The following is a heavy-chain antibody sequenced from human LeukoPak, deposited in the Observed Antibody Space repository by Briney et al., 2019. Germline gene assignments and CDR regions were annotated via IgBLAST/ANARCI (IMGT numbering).Heavy chain of an antibody. CDR2: ISSISRTI. J-gene: IGHJ4*02. CDR3: ARGRKVWLRLGALAALNY. D-gene: IGHD5-12*01. CDR1: GFTFSSYS. V-gene: IGHV3-48*01. Sequence: GGSLRLSCAASGFTFSSYSMNWVRQAPGKGLGWVSYISSISRTIYYADSVKGRFTISRDNAKNSLYLQMNSLRAEDTAVYYCARGRKVWLRLGALAALNYWGQGTLVTVSS.